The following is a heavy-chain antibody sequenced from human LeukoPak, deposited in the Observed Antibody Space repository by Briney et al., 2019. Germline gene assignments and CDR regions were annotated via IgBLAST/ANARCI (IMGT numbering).Heavy chain of an antibody. V-gene: IGHV3-7*03. CDR3: AADSTVLRYFDWFQAKLDV. Sequence: AGGSLRLSCAASGFTLSSYWMSWVRQAPGKGLEWVANIKEDGSEKYYVDSVKGRFTISRDNAQNSVYLHMNSLTAEDTAVYYCAADSTVLRYFDWFQAKLDVWGKGTTVTVSS. CDR1: GFTLSSYW. D-gene: IGHD3-9*01. J-gene: IGHJ6*04. CDR2: IKEDGSEK.